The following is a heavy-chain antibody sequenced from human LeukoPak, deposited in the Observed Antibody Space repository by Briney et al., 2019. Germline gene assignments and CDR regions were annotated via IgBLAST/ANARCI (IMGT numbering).Heavy chain of an antibody. V-gene: IGHV1-69*04. J-gene: IGHJ4*02. CDR2: IIPIFGIA. Sequence: SVKVSCKASGGTFSSYAISWVRQAPGQGLEWMGRIIPIFGIANYAQKFQGRVTITADKSTSTAYMELSSLRSEDTAVYYCARRDYSGSNDYWGQGTLVTVSS. CDR3: ARRDYSGSNDY. D-gene: IGHD4-23*01. CDR1: GGTFSSYA.